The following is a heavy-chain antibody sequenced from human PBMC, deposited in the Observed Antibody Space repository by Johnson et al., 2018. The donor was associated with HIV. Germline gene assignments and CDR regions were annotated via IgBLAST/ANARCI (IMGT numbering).Heavy chain of an antibody. Sequence: QVPLVEPGGGVVQPGRSLRLSCAASGFPFSTYAMHWVRQAPAKGLAWVAVISYDGSDKYYADSVKAPFTISRDNSKNTLYLQMTSLGTDDTAVYYCARGMGLQLGNALDIWGQGTMVTVSS. D-gene: IGHD1-1*01. CDR2: ISYDGSDK. CDR1: GFPFSTYA. J-gene: IGHJ3*02. V-gene: IGHV3-30*04. CDR3: ARGMGLQLGNALDI.